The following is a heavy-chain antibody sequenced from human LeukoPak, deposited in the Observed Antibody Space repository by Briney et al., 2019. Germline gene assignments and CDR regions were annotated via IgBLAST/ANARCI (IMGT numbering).Heavy chain of an antibody. CDR2: IDSDGSST. CDR3: ARDRGGKWELLGAFDI. CDR1: GFTFSYYW. V-gene: IGHV3-74*01. D-gene: IGHD1-26*01. J-gene: IGHJ3*02. Sequence: GGSLRLSCAASGFTFSYYWMHWVRQGPGKGLVWVSRIDSDGSSTNYADSVKGRFTISRDNAKNSLYLHMNSLRAEDTALYYCARDRGGKWELLGAFDIWGQGTMVIVSS.